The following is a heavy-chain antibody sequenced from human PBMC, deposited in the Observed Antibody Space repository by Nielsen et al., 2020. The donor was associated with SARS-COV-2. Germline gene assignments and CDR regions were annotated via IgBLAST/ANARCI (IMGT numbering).Heavy chain of an antibody. V-gene: IGHV1-8*01. D-gene: IGHD5-18*01. CDR3: ARGKLTATVFNYYYGMDV. Sequence: ASVKVSCKASGYTFTSYDINWVRQATGQGLEWMGWMNPNSGNTGYAQKFQGRVTMTSNTSISTAYMELSSLRSEDTAVYYCARGKLTATVFNYYYGMDVWGQGTTVTVSS. CDR1: GYTFTSYD. CDR2: MNPNSGNT. J-gene: IGHJ6*02.